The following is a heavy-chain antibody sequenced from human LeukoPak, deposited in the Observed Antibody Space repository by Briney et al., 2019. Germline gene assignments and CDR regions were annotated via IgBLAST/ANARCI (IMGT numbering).Heavy chain of an antibody. CDR3: AIKVAYCGGDCYSDAFDI. CDR1: GGSISSGGDY. CDR2: IYYSGST. Sequence: SQTLSLTCTVSGGSISSGGDYRSWIRQHPGKGREWIGYIYYSGSTYYNPSLKSRVTISVDTSKNQFSLKLSSVTAADAAVYYCAIKVAYCGGDCYSDAFDIWGQGTMVTVSS. V-gene: IGHV4-31*03. D-gene: IGHD2-21*02. J-gene: IGHJ3*02.